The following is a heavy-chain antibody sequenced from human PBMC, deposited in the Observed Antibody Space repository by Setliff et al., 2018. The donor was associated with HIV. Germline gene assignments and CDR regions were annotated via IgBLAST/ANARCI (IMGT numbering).Heavy chain of an antibody. CDR1: GGTFSSYP. Sequence: ASVKVSCKASGGTFSSYPISWVRQAPGQGLEWVGWISAYNGNTNYAQKLQDRVTMTTDTSTSTAYMELRSLRSDDTAVYYCARGRDKYGPIDYWGQGTLVTVSS. J-gene: IGHJ4*02. CDR2: ISAYNGNT. CDR3: ARGRDKYGPIDY. D-gene: IGHD3-10*01. V-gene: IGHV1-18*01.